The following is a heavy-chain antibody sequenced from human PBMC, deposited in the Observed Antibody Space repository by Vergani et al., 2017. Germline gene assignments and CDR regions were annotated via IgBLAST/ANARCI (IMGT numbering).Heavy chain of an antibody. CDR1: GFTFNQYG. CDR2: TWYDGNNK. CDR3: ARGLGINYFDY. J-gene: IGHJ4*02. Sequence: QVQLVESGGGVVQPGRSLRLSCAASGFTFNQYGMHWVRQAPGKGLEWVAVTWYDGNNKQYADSVKGRFTISRDNSKSTMYLQMNSLRDEDTAVYYCARGLGINYFDYWGQGTLVTVSS. D-gene: IGHD7-27*01. V-gene: IGHV3-33*01.